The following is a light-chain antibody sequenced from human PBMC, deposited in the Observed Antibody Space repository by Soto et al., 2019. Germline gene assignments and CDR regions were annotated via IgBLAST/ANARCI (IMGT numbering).Light chain of an antibody. Sequence: DIQVTQSPSTLSASIGDRVTITCRTSQSTTAWLAWYQQKPGKAPKLLIYKTSLLESGVPSRFSGSGSGIEFTLTISSLLPDDFASYYCQQYNPYSYTFGQGTKLEI. V-gene: IGKV1-5*03. CDR1: QSTTAW. CDR3: QQYNPYSYT. CDR2: KTS. J-gene: IGKJ2*01.